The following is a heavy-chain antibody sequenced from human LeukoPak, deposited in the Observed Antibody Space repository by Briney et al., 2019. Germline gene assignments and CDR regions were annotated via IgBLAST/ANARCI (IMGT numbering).Heavy chain of an antibody. CDR1: GFTFDDYA. CDR2: ISWNSGSI. D-gene: IGHD3-10*01. Sequence: PGGSLRLSCAASGFTFDDYAMHWVRQAPGKGLEWVPGISWNSGSIGYADSVKGRFTISRDNAKNSLYLQMNSLRAEDTALYYCAKAYGSGSYEGTYYFDYWGQGTLVTVSS. J-gene: IGHJ4*02. V-gene: IGHV3-9*01. CDR3: AKAYGSGSYEGTYYFDY.